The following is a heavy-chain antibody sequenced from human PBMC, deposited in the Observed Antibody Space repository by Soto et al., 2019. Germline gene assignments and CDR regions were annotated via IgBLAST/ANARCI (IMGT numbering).Heavy chain of an antibody. Sequence: SETLSLTCAISGDSVSSNSAAWNWIRQSPSRGLEWLGRTYYRSKWYNDYALSVKSRITINPDTSKNQFSLQLNSVTPEDTSLFYFESEPGPPDYYYYYGMDVWGQGTRVTVSS. D-gene: IGHD1-1*01. CDR2: TYYRSKWYN. CDR1: GDSVSSNSAA. V-gene: IGHV6-1*01. CDR3: ESEPGPPDYYYYYGMDV. J-gene: IGHJ6*02.